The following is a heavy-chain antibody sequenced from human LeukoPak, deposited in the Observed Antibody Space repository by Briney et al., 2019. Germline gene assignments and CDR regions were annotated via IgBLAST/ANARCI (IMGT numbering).Heavy chain of an antibody. CDR2: IKQDGSEK. V-gene: IGHV3-7*01. CDR3: ARAFIMIPGWYSDL. Sequence: GGSLRLSCAASGFTFSSYWMSWVRQAPGKGLEWVASIKQDGSEKYYVDSVKGRFTISRDNAKNSLYLQMNSLRAEDTAVYYCARAFIMIPGWYSDLWGRGTLVTVSS. CDR1: GFTFSSYW. J-gene: IGHJ2*01. D-gene: IGHD3-16*01.